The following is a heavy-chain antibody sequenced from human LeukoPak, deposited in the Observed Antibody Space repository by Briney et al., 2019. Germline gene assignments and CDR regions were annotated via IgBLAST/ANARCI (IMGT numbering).Heavy chain of an antibody. CDR2: INPSGGST. V-gene: IGHV1-46*01. CDR3: ARRGYCSSTSCYVLDY. Sequence: AASVKVSCKASGYTFTSYYMHWVRQAPGQGLEWMGIINPSGGSTSYAQKFQGRVTMTRDTSTSTVYMELSSLRSEDTAVYYCARRGYCSSTSCYVLDYWGQGTLVTVSS. CDR1: GYTFTSYY. J-gene: IGHJ4*02. D-gene: IGHD2-2*01.